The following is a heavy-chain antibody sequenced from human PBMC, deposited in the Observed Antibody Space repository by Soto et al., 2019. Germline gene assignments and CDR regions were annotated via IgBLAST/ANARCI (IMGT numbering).Heavy chain of an antibody. CDR1: GGSISSYY. V-gene: IGHV4-59*01. CDR2: IYYSGST. CDR3: ASYGGSSAYSFDY. Sequence: PSETLSLTCTVSGGSISSYYWSWIRQPPGKGLECIGYIYYSGSTNYNPSLKSRVTISVDTSKNQFSLKLSSVTAADTAVYYCASYGGSSAYSFDYWGQGTLVTVSS. D-gene: IGHD2-15*01. J-gene: IGHJ4*02.